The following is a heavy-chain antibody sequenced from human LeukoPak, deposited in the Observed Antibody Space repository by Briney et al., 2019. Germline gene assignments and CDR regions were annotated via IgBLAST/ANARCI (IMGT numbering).Heavy chain of an antibody. CDR2: MNPNSGNT. Sequence: VASVKVSCKASGYTFTSYDINWVRQATGQGLERMGWMNPNSGNTGYAQKFQGRVTMTRNTSISTAYMELSSLRSEDTAVYYCATGSVFWSGYSNWGQGTLVTVSS. V-gene: IGHV1-8*01. CDR3: ATGSVFWSGYSN. CDR1: GYTFTSYD. J-gene: IGHJ4*02. D-gene: IGHD3-3*01.